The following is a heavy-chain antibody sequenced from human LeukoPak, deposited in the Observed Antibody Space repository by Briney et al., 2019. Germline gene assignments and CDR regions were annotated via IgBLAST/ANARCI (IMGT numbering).Heavy chain of an antibody. CDR1: GFTFSSSG. Sequence: GGSLRLSCAASGFTFSSSGMHWVRQAPGKGLEWVAVISYDGSNKYYADSVKGRFTISRDNSKNTLYLQMNSLRAEDTAVYYCAKGFYDSSGREIYNWFDPWGQGTLVTVSS. CDR3: AKGFYDSSGREIYNWFDP. D-gene: IGHD3-22*01. V-gene: IGHV3-30*18. CDR2: ISYDGSNK. J-gene: IGHJ5*02.